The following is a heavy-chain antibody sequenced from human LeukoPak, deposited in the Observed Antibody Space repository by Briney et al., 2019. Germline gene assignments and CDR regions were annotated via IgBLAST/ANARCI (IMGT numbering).Heavy chain of an antibody. CDR2: IIPIFGTA. CDR1: GGTFSSYA. Sequence: SVKVSCKASGGTFSSYAISWVRQAPGQGLEWMGRIIPIFGTANYAQKFQGRVTITADESTSTAYMELSSLRSEDTAVYYCASDDSSGYYGSAMKSFDYWGQGTLVTVSS. V-gene: IGHV1-69*13. CDR3: ASDDSSGYYGSAMKSFDY. J-gene: IGHJ4*02. D-gene: IGHD3-22*01.